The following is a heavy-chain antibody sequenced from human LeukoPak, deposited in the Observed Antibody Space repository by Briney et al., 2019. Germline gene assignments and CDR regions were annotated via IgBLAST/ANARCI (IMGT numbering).Heavy chain of an antibody. CDR3: ARDRGNYYGSGSYYDWFDP. D-gene: IGHD3-10*01. CDR1: GGSISSYY. J-gene: IGHJ5*02. Sequence: SETLSLTCTVSGGSISSYYWSWIRQPPGKGLEWIGYIYYSGSTNYNPSLKSRVTISIETSKNQFSLKLSSVTAADTAVYYCARDRGNYYGSGSYYDWFDPWGQGTLVTVSS. CDR2: IYYSGST. V-gene: IGHV4-59*01.